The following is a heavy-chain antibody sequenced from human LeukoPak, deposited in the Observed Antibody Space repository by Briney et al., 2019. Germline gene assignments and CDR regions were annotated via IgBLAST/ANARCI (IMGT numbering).Heavy chain of an antibody. D-gene: IGHD6-19*01. J-gene: IGHJ4*02. CDR3: ARRAVAENYFDY. CDR2: IYSSGST. V-gene: IGHV4-59*08. Sequence: SETLSLTCTVSGGSITSYYWSWIRQPPGKGLEWIGYIYSSGSTTYNPSLKSRVTISVDTSKNQFSLKLTSMTAADTAVYYCARRAVAENYFDYWGQGTLVTDSS. CDR1: GGSITSYY.